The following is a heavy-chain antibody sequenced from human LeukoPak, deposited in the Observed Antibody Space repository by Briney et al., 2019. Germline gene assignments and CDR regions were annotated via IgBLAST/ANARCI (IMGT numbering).Heavy chain of an antibody. CDR1: GGSFSGYY. J-gene: IGHJ3*02. D-gene: IGHD1-26*01. CDR3: ARDRSLYYGSAFDI. V-gene: IGHV4-34*01. Sequence: SETLSLTCAVYGGSFSGYYWSWIRQPPGKGLEWIGEINHSGSTNYNPSLKSRVTISVDTSKNQFSLKLSSVTAADTAVYYCARDRSLYYGSAFDIWGQGTMVTVSS. CDR2: INHSGST.